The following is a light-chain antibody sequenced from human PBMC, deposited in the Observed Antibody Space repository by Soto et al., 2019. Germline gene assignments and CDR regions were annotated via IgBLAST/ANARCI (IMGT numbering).Light chain of an antibody. CDR3: AAWDASLRGYV. CDR2: RSN. Sequence: VLTQSPSASGTPGQRATISCSGSSSNIGINYVYWYQQLPGTAPKLLIYRSNQRPSGVPDRFSGSKSGTSASLAISGLRFEDEADYYCAAWDASLRGYVFGTGTKVTVL. J-gene: IGLJ1*01. CDR1: SSNIGINY. V-gene: IGLV1-47*01.